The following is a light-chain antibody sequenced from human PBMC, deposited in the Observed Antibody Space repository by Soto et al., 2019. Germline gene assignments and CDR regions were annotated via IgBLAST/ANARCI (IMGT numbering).Light chain of an antibody. CDR2: DVS. CDR1: SSDVGGYNY. CDR3: RSYPRSSTLVV. J-gene: IGLJ1*01. V-gene: IGLV2-14*01. Sequence: QSVLAQPASVSGSPGQSITISCTGTSSDVGGYNYVSWYQQHPGKAPKLMIYDVSNRPSGVSNRFSGSKSGNTASLTISGLQAEDEADYYCRSYPRSSTLVVFGTGTKVTV.